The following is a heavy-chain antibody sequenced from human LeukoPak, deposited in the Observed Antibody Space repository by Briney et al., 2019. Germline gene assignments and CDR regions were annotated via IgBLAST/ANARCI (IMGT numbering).Heavy chain of an antibody. CDR1: GASFSDTTYY. D-gene: IGHD3-22*01. CDR2: IYFSET. Sequence: PSETLSLTCTVSGASFSDTTYYWAWIRQPPGKGLEWIGSIYFSETKYNPSLKSRITISGGTSKNQFSLKLSSVTAADTAVYYCASPSKLVISRGGIWGQGTMVTVSA. CDR3: ASPSKLVISRGGI. J-gene: IGHJ3*02. V-gene: IGHV4-39*01.